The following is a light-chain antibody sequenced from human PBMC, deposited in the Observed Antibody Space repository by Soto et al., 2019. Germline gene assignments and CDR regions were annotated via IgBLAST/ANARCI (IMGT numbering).Light chain of an antibody. CDR2: GAS. CDR1: HSVSSN. Sequence: EKVITQSPAALSVSPGERATLSCRASHSVSSNLAWYQQKPGQAPRLLIYGASTRATGIPARFSGSGSGTEFTLTISSLQAEDFAVYYCRQYNNWPLTFGGGTKVDIK. CDR3: RQYNNWPLT. V-gene: IGKV3D-15*01. J-gene: IGKJ4*01.